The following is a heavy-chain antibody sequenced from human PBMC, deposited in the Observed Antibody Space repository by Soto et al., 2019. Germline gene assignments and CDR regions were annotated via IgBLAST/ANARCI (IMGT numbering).Heavy chain of an antibody. J-gene: IGHJ5*02. CDR2: INPNSGGT. CDR3: ASSAVQQLAGGDWFDP. CDR1: GYTFTGYY. D-gene: IGHD6-6*01. Sequence: QVQLVQSGAEVKKPGASVKVSCKASGYTFTGYYMHWVRQAPGQGLEWMGWINPNSGGTNYAQKFQGWVTRTRDTPSRTAYMELRRLRSDDTAVYYCASSAVQQLAGGDWFDPWGQGTLVTVSS. V-gene: IGHV1-2*04.